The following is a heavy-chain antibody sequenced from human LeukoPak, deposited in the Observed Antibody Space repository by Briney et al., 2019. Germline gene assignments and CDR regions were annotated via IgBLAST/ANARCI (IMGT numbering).Heavy chain of an antibody. CDR1: GYSFTNFG. CDR2: ISPYDDDP. Sequence: ASVKVSCKASGYSFTNFGITWVRQAPGQGLEWMGWISPYDDDPTYAQMFQGRLTMTADTSTSTAYMELTSLRSDDTAVYYCARDWDSRNDYFDPWGQGTLVIVSS. D-gene: IGHD1-1*01. J-gene: IGHJ4*02. V-gene: IGHV1-18*01. CDR3: ARDWDSRNDYFDP.